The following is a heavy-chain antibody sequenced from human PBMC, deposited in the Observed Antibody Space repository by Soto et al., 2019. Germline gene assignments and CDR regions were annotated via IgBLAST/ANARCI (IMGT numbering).Heavy chain of an antibody. Sequence: LTWIRQSPGKGLEWIGEISQSGFTNYNPSLESRVTLSVDTSKSEFSLHLTSMTAADTALYYCARGLFSSGWYSYFDPWGQGTPVTVSS. D-gene: IGHD6-19*01. J-gene: IGHJ5*02. V-gene: IGHV4-34*01. CDR2: ISQSGFT. CDR3: ARGLFSSGWYSYFDP.